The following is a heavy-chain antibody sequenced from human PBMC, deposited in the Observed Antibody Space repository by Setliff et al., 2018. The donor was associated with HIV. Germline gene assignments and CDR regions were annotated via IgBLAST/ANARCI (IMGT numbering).Heavy chain of an antibody. Sequence: GGSLRLSCAASGFTFNTYAMSWVRQAPGKGLEWVSVISGSGGSTFYADSVKGRFTISRDNSKDTLYLQMNSLRAEDTAVYYCAKDGSHFWSGSPDYWGQGTLVTVSS. CDR2: ISGSGGST. J-gene: IGHJ4*02. CDR1: GFTFNTYA. CDR3: AKDGSHFWSGSPDY. V-gene: IGHV3-23*01. D-gene: IGHD3-3*01.